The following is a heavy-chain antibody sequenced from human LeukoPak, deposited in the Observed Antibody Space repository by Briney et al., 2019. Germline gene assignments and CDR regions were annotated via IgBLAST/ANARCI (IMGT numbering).Heavy chain of an antibody. CDR3: ARGVGAYYMDV. D-gene: IGHD1-26*01. V-gene: IGHV4-59*08. J-gene: IGHJ6*03. Sequence: PSETLSLTCTVSGGSISGSYWNWIRQPPGKGLEWIGYIYYSGSTNYNPSLKSRVTISVDTSKKQFSLKLSSVTAADTAVYYCARGVGAYYMDVWGKGTTVTISS. CDR1: GGSISGSY. CDR2: IYYSGST.